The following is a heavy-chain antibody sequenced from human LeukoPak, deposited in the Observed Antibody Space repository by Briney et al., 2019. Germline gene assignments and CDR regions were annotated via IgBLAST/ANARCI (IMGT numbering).Heavy chain of an antibody. Sequence: SETLSLTCAVSDDSFSSHYWTWIRQPPGKGLEWIGYIYYSGDTNYNPSPKSRVTMSVDTSKNQFSLKLSSLTAADTAVFYCARGTTRYTTTYYFDYWGQGTLVTVSS. CDR1: DDSFSSHY. J-gene: IGHJ4*02. D-gene: IGHD2-2*02. CDR2: IYYSGDT. V-gene: IGHV4-59*11. CDR3: ARGTTRYTTTYYFDY.